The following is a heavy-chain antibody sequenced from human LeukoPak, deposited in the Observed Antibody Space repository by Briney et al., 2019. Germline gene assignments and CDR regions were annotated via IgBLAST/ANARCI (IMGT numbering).Heavy chain of an antibody. CDR1: GFTFSSYG. D-gene: IGHD5-18*01. V-gene: IGHV3-30*18. J-gene: IGHJ4*02. Sequence: GGSLRLSCAASGFTFSSYGMHWVRQAPGKGLEWVAVISYDGSNKYYADSVKGRFTISRDNSKNTLYLQMNSLRAEDTAVYYCAKSGYSYGPKYYFDYWGQGTLVTVSS. CDR2: ISYDGSNK. CDR3: AKSGYSYGPKYYFDY.